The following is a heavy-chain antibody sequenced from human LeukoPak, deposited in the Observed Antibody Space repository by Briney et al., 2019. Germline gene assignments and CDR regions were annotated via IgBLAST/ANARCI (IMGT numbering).Heavy chain of an antibody. CDR2: TDRGGYT. CDR1: GFTVSNIY. Sequence: GGSLRLSCAASGFTVSNIYMSWVRQAPGKGLGWVSVTDRGGYTKYADPVKGRFTVSGDNSENTLFLQMNSLRVEDTAVYYCGTTTLSATWNYWGQGTLVTVSS. D-gene: IGHD3-16*02. J-gene: IGHJ4*02. V-gene: IGHV3-53*01. CDR3: GTTTLSATWNY.